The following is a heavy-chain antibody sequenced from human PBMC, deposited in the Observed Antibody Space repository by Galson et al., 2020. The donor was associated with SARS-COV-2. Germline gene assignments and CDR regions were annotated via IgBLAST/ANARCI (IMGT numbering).Heavy chain of an antibody. J-gene: IGHJ4*02. CDR2: INDGGRT. CDR3: ARGRYPRADGILLWMYRIASSGVFDS. CDR1: GGTFSGYY. Sequence: PSETLSLTCAVYGGTFSGYYWYWIRQSPGKGLEWIGEINDGGRTNYNPSLKSRVGISVDTSKKQFSLKLSSVTAADTAVYHCARGRYPRADGILLWMYRIASSGVFDSWSQGTRVTVSS. D-gene: IGHD6-13*01. V-gene: IGHV4-34*01.